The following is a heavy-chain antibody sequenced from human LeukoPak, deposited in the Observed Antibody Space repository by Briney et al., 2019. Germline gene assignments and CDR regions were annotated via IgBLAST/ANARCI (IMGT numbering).Heavy chain of an antibody. D-gene: IGHD6-19*01. J-gene: IGHJ4*02. CDR3: ARDVQAVAGTGGNLDY. V-gene: IGHV4-39*07. CDR2: IYYSGST. CDR1: GGSISSGSYY. Sequence: PSETLSLTCTVSGGSISSGSYYWGWIRQPPGKGLEWIGSIYYSGSTYYNPSLKSRVTISVDTSKNQFSLKLSSVTAADTAVYYCARDVQAVAGTGGNLDYWGQGTLVTVSS.